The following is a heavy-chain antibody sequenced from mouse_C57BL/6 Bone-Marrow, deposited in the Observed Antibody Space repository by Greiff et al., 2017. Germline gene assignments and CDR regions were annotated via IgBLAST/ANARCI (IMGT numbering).Heavy chain of an antibody. Sequence: QVQLQQSGAELVRPGTSVKVSCKASGYAFTNYLIEWVKQRPGQGLEWIGVINPGSGGTNYNEKFKGKATLTADKSSSTAYMQLSSLTSEDSAVYFCARRRAIYYGNPFAYWGQGTLVTVSA. CDR1: GYAFTNYL. V-gene: IGHV1-54*01. D-gene: IGHD2-1*01. CDR2: INPGSGGT. J-gene: IGHJ3*01. CDR3: ARRRAIYYGNPFAY.